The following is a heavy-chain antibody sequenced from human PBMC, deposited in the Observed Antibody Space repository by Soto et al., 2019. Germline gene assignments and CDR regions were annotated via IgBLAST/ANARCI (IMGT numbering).Heavy chain of an antibody. D-gene: IGHD5-18*01. CDR3: ARVEADKAMVHAAFDI. CDR1: GGSISGGGYY. CDR2: IYYSGST. V-gene: IGHV4-31*03. J-gene: IGHJ3*02. Sequence: SETLSLTCTVSGGSISGGGYYWSWIRQHPGKGLEWIGYIYYSGSTYYNPSLKSRVTISVDTSKNQLSLKLSSVTAADTAVYYCARVEADKAMVHAAFDIWGQGTMVTVSS.